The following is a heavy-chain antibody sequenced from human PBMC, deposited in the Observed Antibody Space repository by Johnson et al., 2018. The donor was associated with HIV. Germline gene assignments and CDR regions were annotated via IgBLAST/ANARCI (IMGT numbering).Heavy chain of an antibody. CDR3: ARGAITMIRGVIAFDI. V-gene: IGHV3-23*04. CDR2: ISGSGGST. D-gene: IGHD3-10*01. CDR1: GFTFSSYA. Sequence: VQLVESGGGLVQPGGSLRLSCAASGFTFSSYAMTWVRQAPGKGLEWVSAISGSGGSTYYADSVKVRFTISRDNSKNALHLQMKSLTAEDTAVYYCARGAITMIRGVIAFDIWGQGTMVTVSS. J-gene: IGHJ3*02.